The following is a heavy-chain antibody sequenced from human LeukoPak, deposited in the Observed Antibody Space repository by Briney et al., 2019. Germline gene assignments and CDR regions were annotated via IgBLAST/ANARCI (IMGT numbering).Heavy chain of an antibody. Sequence: SETLSLTCAVYGGSFSGYYWSWIRQPPGKGLEWIGEINHSGSTNYNPSLKSRVTISVDTSKNQFSLKLSSVTAADTAVYYCARRGWLRKVLYYMDAWGKGTTVTISS. CDR2: INHSGST. D-gene: IGHD5-24*01. V-gene: IGHV4-34*01. CDR3: ARRGWLRKVLYYMDA. J-gene: IGHJ6*03. CDR1: GGSFSGYY.